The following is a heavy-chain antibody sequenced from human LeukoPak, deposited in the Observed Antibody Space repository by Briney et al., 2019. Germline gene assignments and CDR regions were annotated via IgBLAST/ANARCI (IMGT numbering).Heavy chain of an antibody. J-gene: IGHJ4*02. D-gene: IGHD3-9*01. CDR1: GFTFDDYA. CDR3: AKDSGYDILTGYVDY. Sequence: GRSLRLSCAASGFTFDDYAMHRVRQAPGKGLEWVSGISWNSGSIGYADSVKGRFTISRDNAKNSPYLQMNSLRAEDTALYYCAKDSGYDILTGYVDYWGQGTLVTVSS. V-gene: IGHV3-9*01. CDR2: ISWNSGSI.